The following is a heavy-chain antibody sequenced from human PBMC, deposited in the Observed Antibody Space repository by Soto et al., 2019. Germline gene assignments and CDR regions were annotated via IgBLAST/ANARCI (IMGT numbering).Heavy chain of an antibody. D-gene: IGHD6-6*01. CDR2: ISGSDDST. CDR3: AKRSSSSTFDY. Sequence: VGSLRLSCAASGFTFSSYAMSWVRQAPGKGLEWVSVISGSDDSTYYADSVKGRFTISRDNSKNTLYLQMSSLRAEDTAVYYCAKRSSSSTFDYWGQGTLVTVSS. V-gene: IGHV3-23*01. CDR1: GFTFSSYA. J-gene: IGHJ4*02.